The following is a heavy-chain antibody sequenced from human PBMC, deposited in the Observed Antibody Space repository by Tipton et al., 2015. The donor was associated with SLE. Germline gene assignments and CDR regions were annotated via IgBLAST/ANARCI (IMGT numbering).Heavy chain of an antibody. CDR3: ASGGPEAFDI. CDR2: INHSGST. CDR1: GGSFSDYY. V-gene: IGHV4-34*01. D-gene: IGHD3/OR15-3a*01. J-gene: IGHJ3*02. Sequence: TLSLTCAVYGGSFSDYYWSWIRQPPGKGLEWIGEINHSGSTNYNPSLKSRVTISVDTSKNQFSLKLSSVTAADTAVYYCASGGPEAFDIWGQGTMVTVSS.